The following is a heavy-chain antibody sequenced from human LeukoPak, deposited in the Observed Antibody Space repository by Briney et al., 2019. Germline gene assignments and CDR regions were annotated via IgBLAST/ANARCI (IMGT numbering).Heavy chain of an antibody. CDR1: GGSFSNFY. Sequence: PSETLSLTCAVYGGSFSNFYWSWFRQPPGRGLEWIGEINHDGSTKYNPSLKSRVTISVDTSKNQFSLKLGSVATADTAVYYCARAGGGSYSFLEAFDIWGQGTMVTVSS. V-gene: IGHV4-34*01. CDR3: ARAGGGSYSFLEAFDI. J-gene: IGHJ3*02. CDR2: INHDGST. D-gene: IGHD1-26*01.